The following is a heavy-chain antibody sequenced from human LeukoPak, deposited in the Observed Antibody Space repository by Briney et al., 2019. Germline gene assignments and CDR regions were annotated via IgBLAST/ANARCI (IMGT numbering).Heavy chain of an antibody. CDR2: TNRDGSEK. D-gene: IGHD2-2*01. CDR1: EFTFTNFW. CDR3: ARDSASCRGCAFDI. J-gene: IGHJ3*02. Sequence: PGGSLRLSCAASEFTFTNFWMSWVRQAPGKGLEWVANTNRDGSEKYYVDSVKGRVTISRDNAMNFLYLQLNSLRVDDTAVHYCARDSASCRGCAFDIWGQGTVVTVSS. V-gene: IGHV3-7*01.